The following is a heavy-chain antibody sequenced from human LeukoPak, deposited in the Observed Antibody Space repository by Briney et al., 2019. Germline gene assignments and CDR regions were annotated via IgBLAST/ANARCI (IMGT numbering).Heavy chain of an antibody. V-gene: IGHV4-34*12. J-gene: IGHJ5*02. Sequence: PGGSLRLSCAASGFTFSDYYMSWIRQPPGKGLEWIGSIIYSGNTYYSASVKGRVTMSVDTSKNQFSLKLNSVTAADTAVYYYARVIPSYSSSPGWFDPWGQGTLVTVSS. CDR2: IIYSGNT. CDR1: GFTFSDYY. CDR3: ARVIPSYSSSPGWFDP. D-gene: IGHD2-2*01.